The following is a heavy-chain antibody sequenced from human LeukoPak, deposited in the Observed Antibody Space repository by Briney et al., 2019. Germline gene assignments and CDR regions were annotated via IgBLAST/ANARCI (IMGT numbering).Heavy chain of an antibody. CDR1: GFTFSSYS. CDR3: ARVWYSGSYPVDY. CDR2: ISGSSSYI. D-gene: IGHD1-26*01. Sequence: GGSLRLSCAASGFTFSSYSMNWVRQAPGKGLEWVSSISGSSSYIYYADSVKGRFTISRDNAKNSLYLQMNSLRAEDTAVYYCARVWYSGSYPVDYWGQGTLVTVSS. V-gene: IGHV3-21*04. J-gene: IGHJ4*02.